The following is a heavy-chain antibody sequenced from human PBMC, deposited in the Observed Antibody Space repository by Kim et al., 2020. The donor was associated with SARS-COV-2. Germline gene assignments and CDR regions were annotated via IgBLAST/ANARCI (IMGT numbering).Heavy chain of an antibody. J-gene: IGHJ5*02. D-gene: IGHD2-15*01. CDR1: GGSISSYY. CDR3: ARENVVEYLNWFDP. V-gene: IGHV4-59*12. CDR2: IYYSGST. Sequence: SETLSLTCTVSGGSISSYYWSWIRQPPGKGLEWIGYIYYSGSTNYNPSLKSRVTISVDTSKNQFSLKLSSVTAADTAVYYCARENVVEYLNWFDPWGQGTLVTVSS.